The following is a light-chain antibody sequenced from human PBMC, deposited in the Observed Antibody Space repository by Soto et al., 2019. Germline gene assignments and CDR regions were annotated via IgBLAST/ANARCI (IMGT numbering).Light chain of an antibody. Sequence: IQMTQSPSTLSGSVGDRVTITFRASQTISSWLAWYQQKPGKAPKLLIYKVSTLKSGVPSRFSGSGSGTEFTLTISSLQPNDFATYYCQHYNSYSEAFGQGTKVDI. V-gene: IGKV1-5*03. J-gene: IGKJ1*01. CDR3: QHYNSYSEA. CDR2: KVS. CDR1: QTISSW.